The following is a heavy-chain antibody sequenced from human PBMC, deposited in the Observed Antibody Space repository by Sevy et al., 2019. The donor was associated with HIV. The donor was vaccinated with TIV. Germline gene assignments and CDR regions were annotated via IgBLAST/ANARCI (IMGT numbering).Heavy chain of an antibody. V-gene: IGHV4-59*08. J-gene: IGHJ4*02. CDR2: IYNNIGST. CDR1: DESINSYY. Sequence: SETLSLTCSVSDESINSYYWSWIRQPPGKGLQWIGHIYNNIGSTSYNPSLTSRVTISVDTSKNQFSLKLTSVTAADTAVYYCARGAVVIGTAATPVLDFWGQGSLVTVSS. CDR3: ARGAVVIGTAATPVLDF. D-gene: IGHD6-13*01.